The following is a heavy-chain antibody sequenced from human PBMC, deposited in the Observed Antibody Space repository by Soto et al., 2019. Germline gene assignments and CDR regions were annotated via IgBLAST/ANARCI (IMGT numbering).Heavy chain of an antibody. V-gene: IGHV1-69*13. CDR2: IIPTLLTT. CDR1: GGTFSASA. D-gene: IGHD3-10*01. J-gene: IGHJ6*02. Sequence: SVKVSCKASGGTFSASAISWLRQAPGQGLEWLGGIIPTLLTTNYAQKFQGRVTITADESTNTAYMELSSLRSDDTAVYFCGRGFFGAGGQDYYYYYALDVWGQGTTVTVSS. CDR3: GRGFFGAGGQDYYYYYALDV.